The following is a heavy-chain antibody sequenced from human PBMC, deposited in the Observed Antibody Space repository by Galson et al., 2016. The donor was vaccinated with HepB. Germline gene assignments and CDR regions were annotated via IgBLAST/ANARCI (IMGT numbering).Heavy chain of an antibody. CDR2: IINTGHYA. CDR3: ARAPGPGLRGYFDY. D-gene: IGHD5/OR15-5a*01. V-gene: IGHV3-11*06. J-gene: IGHJ4*02. Sequence: SLRLSCAASGFSFRDSYMSWIRQAPGKGLEWVSCIINTGHYATYADSVNGRFTISRDNAKQSLYLQMNSLRAEDTAVYYCARAPGPGLRGYFDYWGQGILVTVSS. CDR1: GFSFRDSY.